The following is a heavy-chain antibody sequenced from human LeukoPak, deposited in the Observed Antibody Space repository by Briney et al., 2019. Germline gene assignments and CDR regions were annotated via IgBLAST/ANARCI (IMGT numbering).Heavy chain of an antibody. D-gene: IGHD3-16*01. CDR2: IYYSGST. CDR1: GGSISSYY. J-gene: IGHJ4*02. V-gene: IGHV4-59*01. Sequence: PSETLSLTCTVSGGSISSYYWSWIRQPPGKGLEWIGYIYYSGSTNYNPSLKSRVTISVDTSKNQFSLKLSSVTAADTAVYYCARSRGGVIGYWGQGTLVTVSS. CDR3: ARSRGGVIGY.